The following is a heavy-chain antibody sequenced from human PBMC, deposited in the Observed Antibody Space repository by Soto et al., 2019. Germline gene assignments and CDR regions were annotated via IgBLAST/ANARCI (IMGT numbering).Heavy chain of an antibody. J-gene: IGHJ6*02. V-gene: IGHV1-2*02. Sequence: GASVKVSCKASGYTFTGYYMHWVRQAPGQGPEWMGWINPNSGGTNYAQKFQGRVTMTRDTSISTAYMELSRLRSDDTAVYYCASRLGVEYYYGMDVWGQGTTVTVSS. CDR1: GYTFTGYY. D-gene: IGHD3-16*01. CDR2: INPNSGGT. CDR3: ASRLGVEYYYGMDV.